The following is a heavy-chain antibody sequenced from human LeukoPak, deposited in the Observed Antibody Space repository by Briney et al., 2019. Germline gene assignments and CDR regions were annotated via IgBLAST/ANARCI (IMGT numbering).Heavy chain of an antibody. CDR1: GFTFTNYW. Sequence: EGSLRLSCAASGFTFTNYWMNWVRQAPGKGLEWVANIKQDGSEKNYVDSLKGRFTISRDNAKNSLYLQMNSLRVEDTAVYYCAGGSGWLIDYWGQGTLVTVSS. J-gene: IGHJ4*02. CDR3: AGGSGWLIDY. CDR2: IKQDGSEK. D-gene: IGHD5-12*01. V-gene: IGHV3-7*01.